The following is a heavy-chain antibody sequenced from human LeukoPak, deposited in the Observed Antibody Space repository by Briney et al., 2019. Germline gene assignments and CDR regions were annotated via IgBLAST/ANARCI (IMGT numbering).Heavy chain of an antibody. CDR2: INSDGSST. D-gene: IGHD1-26*01. J-gene: IGHJ3*02. Sequence: GGSLRLSRAASGFTFSSYWMHWVRQAPGKGLVWVSRINSDGSSTSYADSVKGRFTISRDNAKNTLYLQMNSLRAEDTAVYYCARVRALGSYDAFDIWGQGTMVTVSS. CDR1: GFTFSSYW. V-gene: IGHV3-74*01. CDR3: ARVRALGSYDAFDI.